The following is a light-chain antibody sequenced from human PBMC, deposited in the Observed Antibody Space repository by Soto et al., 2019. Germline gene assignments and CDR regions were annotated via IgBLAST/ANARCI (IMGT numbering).Light chain of an antibody. Sequence: EIVLTQSPATLSLSPGEKATLSCRASPSVSSYLAWYQQKPGQAPRLLIYDASIRATGIPARFSGTGSETDFTPPITSLEPEDFAVYYCKQRSNWPWTFGQGTKGEIK. J-gene: IGKJ1*01. V-gene: IGKV3-11*01. CDR3: KQRSNWPWT. CDR2: DAS. CDR1: PSVSSY.